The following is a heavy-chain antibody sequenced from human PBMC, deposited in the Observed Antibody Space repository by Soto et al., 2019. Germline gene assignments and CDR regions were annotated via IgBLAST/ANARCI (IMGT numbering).Heavy chain of an antibody. J-gene: IGHJ4*02. CDR2: IKSKSDGGTR. CDR3: VEGWNDF. CDR1: GFLVRSGL. V-gene: IGHV3-15*01. Sequence: EVQLVESGGDLVKPGGFLRLSCGASGFLVRSGLMSLVRQAPGKGLEWVGRIKSKSDGGTREYAAPVKGRFSISRDDSKNTLYLEMNSLKAEDTAVYYCVEGWNDFWGQGTLVTVSS. D-gene: IGHD1-1*01.